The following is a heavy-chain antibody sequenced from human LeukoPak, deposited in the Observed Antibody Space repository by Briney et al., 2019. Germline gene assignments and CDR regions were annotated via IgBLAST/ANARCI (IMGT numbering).Heavy chain of an antibody. D-gene: IGHD3-16*02. CDR2: IDYSESA. CDR3: ARRTYSYGFRFDP. V-gene: IGHV4-39*01. J-gene: IGHJ5*02. Sequence: SETLSLTCNVSGGSINSGGYYWGWIRQPPRKGLEWIGSIDYSESAVYSPSLKSRLTISVDTSKNQFSLRVASVTAADTAVYYCARRTYSYGFRFDPWGQGTLVTVSS. CDR1: GGSINSGGYY.